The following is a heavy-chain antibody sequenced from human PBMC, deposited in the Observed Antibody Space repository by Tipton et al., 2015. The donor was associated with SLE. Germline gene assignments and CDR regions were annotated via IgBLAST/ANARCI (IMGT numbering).Heavy chain of an antibody. J-gene: IGHJ6*02. CDR1: GFTFSNYA. D-gene: IGHD1-26*01. CDR2: ISYDGRNK. CDR3: ARDLLPGYYGMDV. V-gene: IGHV3-30*04. Sequence: SLRLSCAASGFTFSNYAMHWVRQTPGKGLEWVAVISYDGRNKYYADSVKGRFTISRDNSKNTLYLQMNSLRAEDTAVYYCARDLLPGYYGMDVWGQGTTVTVSS.